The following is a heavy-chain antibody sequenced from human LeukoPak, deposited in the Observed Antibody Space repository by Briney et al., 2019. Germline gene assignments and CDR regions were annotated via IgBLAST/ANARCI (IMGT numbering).Heavy chain of an antibody. CDR1: GYTFTSYY. D-gene: IGHD3-16*01. V-gene: IGHV1-46*01. CDR2: INPSGGST. Sequence: GASVKVSCKASGYTFTSYYMHWVRQAPGQGLEWMGIINPSGGSTSYAQKFQGRVTMTRDTSTSTAYMELSRLRSDDTAVYYCARGSMITPADMDVWGKGTTVTVSS. J-gene: IGHJ6*03. CDR3: ARGSMITPADMDV.